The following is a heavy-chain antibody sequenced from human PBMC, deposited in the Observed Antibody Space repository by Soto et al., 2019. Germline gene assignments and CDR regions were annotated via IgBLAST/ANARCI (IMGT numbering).Heavy chain of an antibody. Sequence: QVQLVQSGAEVKKPGASVKVSCKASGYTFTGYYMHWVRQAHGQGLEWMGWINPNSGVTNYAQKFQGWVTMTRDTSISTAYMELSRLRSDDTAVYYCARGGGSYTGYYYGMDVWGQGTTVTVSS. CDR2: INPNSGVT. J-gene: IGHJ6*02. V-gene: IGHV1-2*04. D-gene: IGHD1-26*01. CDR3: ARGGGSYTGYYYGMDV. CDR1: GYTFTGYY.